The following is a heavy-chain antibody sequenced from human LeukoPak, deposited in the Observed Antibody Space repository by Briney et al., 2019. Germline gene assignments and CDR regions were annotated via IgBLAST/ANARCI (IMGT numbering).Heavy chain of an antibody. D-gene: IGHD1-7*01. CDR3: ASWAVGELRTGMDV. V-gene: IGHV1-69*13. J-gene: IGHJ6*02. Sequence: SVKVSCKASGYTFTGHFIQWVRQAPGQGLEWMGGIIPIFGTANYAQKFQGRVTITADESTSTAYMELSSLRSEDTAVYYCASWAVGELRTGMDVWGQGTTVTVSS. CDR2: IIPIFGTA. CDR1: GYTFTGHF.